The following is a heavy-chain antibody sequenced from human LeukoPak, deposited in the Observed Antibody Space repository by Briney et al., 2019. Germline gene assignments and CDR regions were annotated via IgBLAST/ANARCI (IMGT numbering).Heavy chain of an antibody. CDR2: IYYSGST. V-gene: IGHV4-39*01. Sequence: PSETLSPTCAVYGGSFSSYYWGWIRQPPGKGLEWIGSIYYSGSTYYNPSLKSRVTISVDTSKNQFSLKLSSVTAADTAVYYCARHHDMTSDYWGQGTLVTVSS. D-gene: IGHD4-11*01. CDR3: ARHHDMTSDY. J-gene: IGHJ4*02. CDR1: GGSFSSYY.